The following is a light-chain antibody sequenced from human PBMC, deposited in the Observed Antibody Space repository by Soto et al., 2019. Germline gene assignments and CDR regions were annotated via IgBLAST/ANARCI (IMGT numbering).Light chain of an antibody. CDR3: QQSYNMPFT. CDR1: QSISSY. V-gene: IGKV1-39*01. Sequence: DIQMTQSPSSLSASVGDRVTITCRASQSISSYFNWYQQKPGKAPKLLIYAAFILQSGVPSRFGGSGAGTDFTLTISSLQPEDFATYFCQQSYNMPFTFGPGTKVDI. CDR2: AAF. J-gene: IGKJ3*01.